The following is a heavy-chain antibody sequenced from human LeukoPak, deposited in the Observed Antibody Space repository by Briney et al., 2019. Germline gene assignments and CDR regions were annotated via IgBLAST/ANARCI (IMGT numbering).Heavy chain of an antibody. CDR2: IYTSGST. CDR3: ARLDGGNFGLYGMDV. J-gene: IGHJ6*02. V-gene: IGHV4-4*07. CDR1: GSSIRSYY. D-gene: IGHD4-23*01. Sequence: PSETLSLTCTVSGSSIRSYYWSWILQPAGTFLEWLRRIYTSGSTNYNPSLKSRVTMSVDTSKNQFSLKLSSVTAADTAMFYCARLDGGNFGLYGMDVWGQGTTVTVSS.